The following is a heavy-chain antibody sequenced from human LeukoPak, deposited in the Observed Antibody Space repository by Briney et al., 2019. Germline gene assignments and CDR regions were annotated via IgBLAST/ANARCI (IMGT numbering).Heavy chain of an antibody. CDR1: GFTFSSYW. J-gene: IGHJ4*02. V-gene: IGHV3-7*01. D-gene: IGHD3-9*01. CDR3: AKTLHDSLFKDY. Sequence: GGSLRLSCAASGFTFSSYWMNWVRQAPGKGLEWVASIKQDGSEKYYVDSVKGRFTISGDNAKNSLYLQMSSLRAEDTAVFYCAKTLHDSLFKDYWGQGTLVTVSS. CDR2: IKQDGSEK.